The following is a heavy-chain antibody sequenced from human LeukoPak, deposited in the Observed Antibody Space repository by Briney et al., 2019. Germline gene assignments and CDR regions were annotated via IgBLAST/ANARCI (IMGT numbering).Heavy chain of an antibody. V-gene: IGHV4-59*13. J-gene: IGHJ4*02. CDR3: ERFPSQYSYGLSSYYFDY. CDR1: GCSISSYY. Sequence: SETLSLTCTVSGCSISSYYWSGMLQPPGKGLEGIGESYYSGSTNYNPSLKSRVTISVDKSKNQFSLKLISFTAAHTSVYYVERFPSQYSYGLSSYYFDYWGQGTLVTVSS. CDR2: SYYSGST. D-gene: IGHD5-18*01.